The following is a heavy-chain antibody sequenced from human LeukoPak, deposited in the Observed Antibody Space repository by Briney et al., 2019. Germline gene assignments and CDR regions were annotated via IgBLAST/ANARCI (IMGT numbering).Heavy chain of an antibody. V-gene: IGHV3-7*01. D-gene: IGHD5-18*01. CDR1: GCTFSSYW. J-gene: IGHJ4*02. CDR2: IKQDGSEK. CDR3: ATGYSYGPDY. Sequence: GGSLRLSCAAAGCTFSSYWMSWVRQAPGKGLEWVANIKQDGSEKYYVDSVKGRFTISRDNAKNSLYLQMNSLRAEDTAVYYCATGYSYGPDYWGQGTLVTVSS.